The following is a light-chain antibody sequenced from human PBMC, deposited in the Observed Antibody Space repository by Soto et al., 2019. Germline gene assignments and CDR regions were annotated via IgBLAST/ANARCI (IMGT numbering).Light chain of an antibody. CDR2: GAS. Sequence: EIVMTQSPATLSVSPGGRATLSCRASQSISDTLAWYQQKPGQAPRLLIYGASSRATGIPDRFSGSGSGTDFTLTISRLEPEDFAVYYCQQYGSSPSRTFGQGTKVDIK. V-gene: IGKV3-20*01. CDR1: QSISDT. CDR3: QQYGSSPSRT. J-gene: IGKJ1*01.